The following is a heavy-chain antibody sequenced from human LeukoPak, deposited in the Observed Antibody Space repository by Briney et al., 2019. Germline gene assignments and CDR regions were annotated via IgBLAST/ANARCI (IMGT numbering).Heavy chain of an antibody. Sequence: SVKVSCKAPGGTFSSYTISWVRQAPGQGLEWMGRIIPILGIANYAQKFRGRVTITADKSTSTAYMELSSLRSEDTAVYYCARDVQYGSGSYYNPNRTSWGQGTLVTVSS. CDR3: ARDVQYGSGSYYNPNRTS. D-gene: IGHD3-10*01. J-gene: IGHJ5*02. CDR1: GGTFSSYT. V-gene: IGHV1-69*04. CDR2: IIPILGIA.